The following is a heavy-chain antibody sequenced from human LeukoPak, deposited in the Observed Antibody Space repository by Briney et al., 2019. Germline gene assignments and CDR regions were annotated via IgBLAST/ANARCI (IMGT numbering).Heavy chain of an antibody. CDR1: GGSISSYY. J-gene: IGHJ4*02. V-gene: IGHV4-59*01. CDR3: ARYSSSWSSFDY. D-gene: IGHD6-13*01. Sequence: PSETLSLTCTVSGGSISSYYWSWIRQPPGKGLEWIGYIYYSGSTNYDPSLKSRVTISVDTSKNQFSLKLSSVTAADTAVYYCARYSSSWSSFDYWGQGTLVTVSS. CDR2: IYYSGST.